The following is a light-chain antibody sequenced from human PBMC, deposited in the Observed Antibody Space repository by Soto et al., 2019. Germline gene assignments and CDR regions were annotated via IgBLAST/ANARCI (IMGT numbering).Light chain of an antibody. J-gene: IGKJ1*01. V-gene: IGKV3-20*01. CDR3: QHYGSSSWT. CDR2: GAS. Sequence: EIVLTQSPGTLSLSPGERATLSCRASQSVSSSYFAWYQQRFGKAPRLLIYGASSRANGIPDRFSGSGSGTDFPLTISRLEPEDFAVYDCQHYGSSSWTFGQGTKVEIK. CDR1: QSVSSSY.